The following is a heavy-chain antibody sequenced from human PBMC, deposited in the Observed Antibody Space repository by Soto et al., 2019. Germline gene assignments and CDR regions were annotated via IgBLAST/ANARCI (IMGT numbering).Heavy chain of an antibody. CDR3: ARVGNSWYYYYGMDV. V-gene: IGHV4-4*02. Sequence: SGTLSLTCAVSGGSISSSNWWSWVRQPPGKGLEWIGEIYHSGSTNYNPSLKSRVTISVDKSKNQFSLKLSSVTAADTAVYYCARVGNSWYYYYGMDVWGPGPTVTVSS. D-gene: IGHD6-13*01. J-gene: IGHJ6*02. CDR1: GGSISSSNW. CDR2: IYHSGST.